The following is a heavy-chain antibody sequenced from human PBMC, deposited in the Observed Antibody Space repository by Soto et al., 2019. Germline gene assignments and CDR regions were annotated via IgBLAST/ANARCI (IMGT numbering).Heavy chain of an antibody. V-gene: IGHV1-2*04. CDR3: ARDGPGGSYVD. J-gene: IGHJ4*02. CDR1: GYTFTGYY. CDR2: INPNSGGT. D-gene: IGHD1-26*01. Sequence: ASVKVSFKASGYTFTGYYMHWVRQAPGQGLEWMGWINPNSGGTNYAQKFQGWVTMTRDTSISTAYMELSRLRSDDTAVDYCARDGPGGSYVDWAQGNLVTVSS.